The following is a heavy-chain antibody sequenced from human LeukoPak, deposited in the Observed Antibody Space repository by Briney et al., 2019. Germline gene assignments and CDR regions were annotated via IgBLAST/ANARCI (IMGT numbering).Heavy chain of an antibody. Sequence: SETLSLTCTVSGASVRGYYWSWIRQPPGKGLEWIGYIHYTGNTDYNPSLTSRVTMSVDTSKNQFSLMLTSVTAADTAVYYCAREGDSSSVGWFDPWGQGTLVTVSS. CDR2: IHYTGNT. CDR3: AREGDSSSVGWFDP. V-gene: IGHV4-59*02. CDR1: GASVRGYY. D-gene: IGHD6-13*01. J-gene: IGHJ5*02.